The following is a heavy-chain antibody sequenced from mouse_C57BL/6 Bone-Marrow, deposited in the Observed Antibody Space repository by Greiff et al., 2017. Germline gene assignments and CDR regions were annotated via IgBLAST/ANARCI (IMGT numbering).Heavy chain of an antibody. CDR3: ARALLYYGSSYGYWYFDV. CDR2: IYPGDGDT. J-gene: IGHJ1*03. D-gene: IGHD1-1*01. V-gene: IGHV1-82*01. Sequence: QVQLQQSGPELVKPGASVKISCKASGYAFSSSWMNWVKQRPGKGLEWIGRIYPGDGDTNYNGKFKGKATLTADKSSSTAYMQLSSLTSEDSAVYFCARALLYYGSSYGYWYFDVWGTGTTVTVSS. CDR1: GYAFSSSW.